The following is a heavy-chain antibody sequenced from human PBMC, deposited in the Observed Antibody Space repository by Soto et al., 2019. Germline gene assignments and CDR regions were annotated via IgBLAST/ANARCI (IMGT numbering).Heavy chain of an antibody. CDR3: ARDAGVSGELYY. V-gene: IGHV1-18*01. D-gene: IGHD3-16*01. J-gene: IGHJ4*02. CDR2: ISAYNGNT. CDR1: GYTFTSYG. Sequence: QVQLVQSGAEVKKPGASVKVSCKASGYTFTSYGISWVRQAPGQGLEWMGWISAYNGNTNYAQKLQGXVAISTXXSTSTAYMELRSLRPDDTAVYYCARDAGVSGELYYWGQGTLVTVSS.